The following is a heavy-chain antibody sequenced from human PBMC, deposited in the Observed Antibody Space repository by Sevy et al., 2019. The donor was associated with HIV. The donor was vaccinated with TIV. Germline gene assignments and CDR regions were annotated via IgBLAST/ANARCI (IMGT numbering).Heavy chain of an antibody. V-gene: IGHV3-21*01. CDR1: GFRFNDYA. CDR3: ARVYSGYYNS. D-gene: IGHD1-26*01. Sequence: GGSLRLSCEASGFRFNDYAIYWVRQAPGKGLEWVSSISSSSNYIYYADSVKGRFTISRDNAKNSLYLQMNSLRAEDTAVYYCARVYSGYYNSWGQGTLVTVSS. CDR2: ISSSSNYI. J-gene: IGHJ4*02.